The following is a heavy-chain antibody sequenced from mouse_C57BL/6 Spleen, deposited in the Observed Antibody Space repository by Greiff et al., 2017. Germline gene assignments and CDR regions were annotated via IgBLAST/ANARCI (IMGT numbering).Heavy chain of an antibody. J-gene: IGHJ2*01. V-gene: IGHV5-6*01. CDR3: ARPGTGFDY. CDR2: ISSGGSYT. CDR1: GFTFSSYG. Sequence: VLLKQSGGDLVKPGGSLKLSCAASGFTFSSYGMSWVRQTPDKRLEWVATISSGGSYTYYPDSVKGRFTISRDNAKNTLYLQMSSLKSEDTAMYYCARPGTGFDYWGQGTTLTVSS. D-gene: IGHD3-3*01.